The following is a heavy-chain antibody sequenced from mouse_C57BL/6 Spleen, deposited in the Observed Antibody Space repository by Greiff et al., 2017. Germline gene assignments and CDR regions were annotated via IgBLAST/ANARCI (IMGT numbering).Heavy chain of an antibody. J-gene: IGHJ3*01. D-gene: IGHD2-4*01. Sequence: QVQLQQPGAELVKPGASVKMSCKASGYTFTSYWITWVKQRPGQGLEWIGDIYLGSGSTNYNEKFKSKATLTVDTSSSTAYMQLSSLTSEDSAVYYCARGDDYGAWFAYWGQGTLVTVSA. CDR3: ARGDDYGAWFAY. CDR2: IYLGSGST. V-gene: IGHV1-55*01. CDR1: GYTFTSYW.